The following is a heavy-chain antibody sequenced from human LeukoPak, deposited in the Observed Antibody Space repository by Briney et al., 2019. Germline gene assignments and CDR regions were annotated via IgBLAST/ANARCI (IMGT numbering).Heavy chain of an antibody. CDR2: SYYSGST. D-gene: IGHD3-22*01. Sequence: SETLSLTCSVSGGSVSSYNFYWSWIRQPPGKGLEWIGYSYYSGSTNYNPSLESRVTISVDTSKNQFSLKLSSVTAADTAVYYCARDYYDSSGYNYFDYWGQGTLVTVSS. V-gene: IGHV4-61*01. CDR1: GGSVSSYNFY. CDR3: ARDYYDSSGYNYFDY. J-gene: IGHJ4*02.